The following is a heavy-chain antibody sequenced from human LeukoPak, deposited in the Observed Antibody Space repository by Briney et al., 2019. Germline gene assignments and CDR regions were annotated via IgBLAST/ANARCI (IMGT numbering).Heavy chain of an antibody. J-gene: IGHJ4*02. D-gene: IGHD6-13*01. CDR2: INPNSGGT. CDR1: GYAFTGYY. CDR3: ARYTSVRQLGY. V-gene: IGHV1-2*02. Sequence: GASVKVSCKASGYAFTGYYIHWVRQAPGQGLEWMGWINPNSGGTNFAQKLQGRVTMTRDTSISTAYMELRSLRSDDTAVYYCARYTSVRQLGYWGQGTLVTVSP.